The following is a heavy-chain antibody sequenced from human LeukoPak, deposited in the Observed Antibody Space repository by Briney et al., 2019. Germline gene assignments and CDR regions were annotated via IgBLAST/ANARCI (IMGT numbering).Heavy chain of an antibody. D-gene: IGHD3-10*01. V-gene: IGHV4-39*07. CDR1: GGSISSSSYY. J-gene: IGHJ6*04. CDR2: IHYGGST. Sequence: SETLSLTCTVSGGSISSSSYYWGWIRQPPGKGLEWIGSIHYGGSTYYNPSLKSRVTVSVDTSKNQFSLKLSSVTAADTAVYYCARVNGGITMVRGVIMDVWGKGTTVTISS. CDR3: ARVNGGITMVRGVIMDV.